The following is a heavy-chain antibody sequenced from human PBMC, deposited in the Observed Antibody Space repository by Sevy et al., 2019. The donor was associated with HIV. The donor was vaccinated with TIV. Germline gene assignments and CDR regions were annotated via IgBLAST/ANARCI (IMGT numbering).Heavy chain of an antibody. CDR2: IYYSGST. D-gene: IGHD6-13*01. CDR1: GGSISSGGYY. CDR3: ASDRRSSHLFDI. V-gene: IGHV4-31*03. Sequence: SETLSLTCTVSGGSISSGGYYWSWIRQHPGKGLEWIGYIYYSGSTYYNPSLKSRVTISVDTSKNQFSLKLSSVTAADTAVYYYASDRRSSHLFDIWGQGTMVTVSS. J-gene: IGHJ3*02.